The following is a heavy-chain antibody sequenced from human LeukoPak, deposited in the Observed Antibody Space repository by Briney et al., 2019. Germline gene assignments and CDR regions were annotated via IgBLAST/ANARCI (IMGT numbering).Heavy chain of an antibody. CDR3: AATVYYYDTSGYVDY. CDR2: IYYSGIT. CDR1: GGSISSYY. D-gene: IGHD3-22*01. V-gene: IGHV4-59*08. J-gene: IGHJ4*02. Sequence: PSETLSLTCTVSGGSISSYYWSWIRQPPGKGLEWIGYIYYSGITNYNPSLKSRVTISADTSKMQFSLKLSSVTAADTAVYYCAATVYYYDTSGYVDYWGQGTLVTVSS.